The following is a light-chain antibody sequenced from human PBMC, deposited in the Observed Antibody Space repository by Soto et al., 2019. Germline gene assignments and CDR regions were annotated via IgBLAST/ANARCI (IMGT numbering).Light chain of an antibody. V-gene: IGLV2-14*01. Sequence: LTQPAWVSGSPGQSSTISCTGTSSDVGAYNYVSWYQHHPGKAPRLIIYEVRNRPSGVSNRFSGSKSGHTASLTTSGLQAEDEADYYCNSYTSTSTSVFGTGTKVTVL. CDR1: SSDVGAYNY. J-gene: IGLJ1*01. CDR3: NSYTSTSTSV. CDR2: EVR.